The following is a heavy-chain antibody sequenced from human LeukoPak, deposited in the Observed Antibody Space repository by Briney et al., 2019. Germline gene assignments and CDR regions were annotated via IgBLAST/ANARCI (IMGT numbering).Heavy chain of an antibody. CDR2: INHSGST. CDR1: GGPFSGYY. CDR3: ARVGADFWSGYPIGEFDY. D-gene: IGHD3-3*01. J-gene: IGHJ4*02. V-gene: IGHV4-34*01. Sequence: SETLSLTCAVCGGPFSGYYWSWIRQPPGKGMEWIGEINHSGSTNYNPSLKSRVTISVDTSKNQFSLKLSSVTAADTAVYYCARVGADFWSGYPIGEFDYWGQGTLVTVSS.